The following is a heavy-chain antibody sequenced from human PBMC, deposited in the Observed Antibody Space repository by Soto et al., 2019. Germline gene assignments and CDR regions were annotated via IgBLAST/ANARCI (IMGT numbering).Heavy chain of an antibody. D-gene: IGHD3-10*01. V-gene: IGHV4-59*01. J-gene: IGHJ6*02. CDR3: ARDPLVREPAGGYYYYGMDV. CDR2: IYYSGST. CDR1: GGSISSYY. Sequence: QVQLQESGPGLVKPSETLSLTCTVSGGSISSYYWSWIRQPPGKGLEWIGYIYYSGSTNYNPSLTSRVTISVDTSKNQFSLKLSSVTAADTAVYYCARDPLVREPAGGYYYYGMDVWGQGTTVTVSS.